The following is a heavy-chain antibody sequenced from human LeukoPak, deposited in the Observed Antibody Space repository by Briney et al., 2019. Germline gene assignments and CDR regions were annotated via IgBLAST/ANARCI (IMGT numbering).Heavy chain of an antibody. D-gene: IGHD4-17*01. Sequence: GESLKISCKGSGYGFTSYWIGWVRRMPGKGLEWMGIIYPGDSDTRYSPSFQGQVTISADKSISTAYLQWSSLKASDTAMYYCARHGPYGDYPSLESWAFDIWGQGTMVTVSS. V-gene: IGHV5-51*01. CDR3: ARHGPYGDYPSLESWAFDI. CDR1: GYGFTSYW. CDR2: IYPGDSDT. J-gene: IGHJ3*02.